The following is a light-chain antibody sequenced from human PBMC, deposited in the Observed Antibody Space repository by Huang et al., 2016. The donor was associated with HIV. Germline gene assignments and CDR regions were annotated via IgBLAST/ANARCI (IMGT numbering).Light chain of an antibody. CDR1: QGIGNS. Sequence: DIQMTQSPSSLSASVGDRVTITCRASQGIGNSLAWYQQKPEKAPRLLLYATSTLASGVPSRFSGSGSGTHYTLTSNTLQPEDIASYYCQQYHSLPWTFGQGTKVEIK. J-gene: IGKJ1*01. V-gene: IGKV1-NL1*01. CDR3: QQYHSLPWT. CDR2: ATS.